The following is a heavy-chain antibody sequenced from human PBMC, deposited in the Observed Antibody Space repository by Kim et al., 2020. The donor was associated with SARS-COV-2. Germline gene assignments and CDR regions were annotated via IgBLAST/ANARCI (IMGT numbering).Heavy chain of an antibody. V-gene: IGHV3-74*01. CDR1: GFTFSSYW. D-gene: IGHD1-26*01. CDR3: VRGYSGSSDY. CDR2: IKSDGGSP. J-gene: IGHJ4*02. Sequence: GGSLRLSCTASGFTFSSYWMYWVRQAPGKGLVWVSRIKSDGGSPTYADSVKGRFTISRDNAKNTRFLQMNSLRAEDTAVYYCVRGYSGSSDYWGQGTLVTVSS.